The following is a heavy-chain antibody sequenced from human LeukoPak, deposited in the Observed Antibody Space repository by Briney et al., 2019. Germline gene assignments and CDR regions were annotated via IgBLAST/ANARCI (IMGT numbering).Heavy chain of an antibody. CDR1: GFTFSSYS. V-gene: IGHV3-21*01. D-gene: IGHD4-17*01. CDR2: ISSSSSYI. CDR3: ARYPRYGDYLYNWFDP. J-gene: IGHJ5*02. Sequence: PGGSLRLSCAASGFTFSSYSMNWVRQAPGKGLEWVSSISSSSSYIYYADSVKGRFTISRDNAKNSLYLQMSSLRAEDTAVYYCARYPRYGDYLYNWFDPWGQGTLVTVSS.